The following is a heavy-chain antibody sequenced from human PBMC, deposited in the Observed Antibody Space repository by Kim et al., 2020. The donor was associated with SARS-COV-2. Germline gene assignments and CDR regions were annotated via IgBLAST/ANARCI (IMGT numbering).Heavy chain of an antibody. J-gene: IGHJ5*02. CDR3: AKGAGVTVTTNWFDP. V-gene: IGHV3-9*01. CDR1: GFTFDDYA. CDR2: ISWDSGSI. D-gene: IGHD4-17*01. Sequence: GGSLRLSCAASGFTFDDYAMHWVRQAPGKGLEWVSGISWDSGSIGYADSVKGRFTISRDNPKNSLYLQMNSLRAEDTALYYCAKGAGVTVTTNWFDPWGQGTLVTVSS.